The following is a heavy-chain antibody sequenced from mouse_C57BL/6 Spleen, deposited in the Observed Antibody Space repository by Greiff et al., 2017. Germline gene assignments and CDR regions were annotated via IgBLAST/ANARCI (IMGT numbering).Heavy chain of an antibody. V-gene: IGHV14-2*01. Sequence: EVKLMESGAELVKPGASVTLSCTASGFNIKDYYMHWVKQRTEPGLEWIGRIDPEDGETKYAPKFQGKATITADTSSNTAYLQLSSLTSEDTAVYYCASDNSRFAYWGQGTLVTVSA. J-gene: IGHJ3*01. D-gene: IGHD4-1*02. CDR3: ASDNSRFAY. CDR2: IDPEDGET. CDR1: GFNIKDYY.